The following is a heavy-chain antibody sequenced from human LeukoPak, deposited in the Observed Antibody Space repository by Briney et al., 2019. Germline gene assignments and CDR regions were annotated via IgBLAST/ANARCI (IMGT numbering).Heavy chain of an antibody. J-gene: IGHJ4*02. CDR1: GGSFSGYY. CDR2: IST. D-gene: IGHD6-6*01. Sequence: SETLSLTCAVYGGSFSGYYWSWIRQPPGKGLEWIGEISTNYNPSLKSRVTISVDTSKNQFSLKLSPVTAADTAVYYCARAMYSSSSRSSFDYWGQGTLVTVSS. CDR3: ARAMYSSSSRSSFDY. V-gene: IGHV4-34*01.